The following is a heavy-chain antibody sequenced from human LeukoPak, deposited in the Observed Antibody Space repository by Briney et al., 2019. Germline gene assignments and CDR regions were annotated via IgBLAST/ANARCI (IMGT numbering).Heavy chain of an antibody. CDR3: ASPSRASYYYYYIDV. Sequence: ASVKVSCKASGYTFTSYYMHWVRQAPGQGLEWMGIINPSGGSTSYAQKFQGRVTMTRDMSTSTVYMELSSLRSEDTAVYYCASPSRASYYYYYIDVWGKGTTVTVSS. J-gene: IGHJ6*03. CDR2: INPSGGST. CDR1: GYTFTSYY. V-gene: IGHV1-46*01. D-gene: IGHD2-2*01.